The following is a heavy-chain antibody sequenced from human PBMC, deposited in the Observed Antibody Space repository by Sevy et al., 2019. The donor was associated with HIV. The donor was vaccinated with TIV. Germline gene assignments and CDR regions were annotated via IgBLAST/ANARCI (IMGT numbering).Heavy chain of an antibody. D-gene: IGHD3-3*01. CDR2: ISSSSSYI. V-gene: IGHV3-21*01. J-gene: IGHJ6*02. Sequence: GGSLRLSCAASGFTFSSYSMNWVRQAPGKGLEWVSSISSSSSYIYYADSVKGRFTISRDNAKNSLYLQMNSLRAEDTAVYYCARVDPGRILEWLNYYYYHGMDLWGQGTTVTVSS. CDR3: ARVDPGRILEWLNYYYYHGMDL. CDR1: GFTFSSYS.